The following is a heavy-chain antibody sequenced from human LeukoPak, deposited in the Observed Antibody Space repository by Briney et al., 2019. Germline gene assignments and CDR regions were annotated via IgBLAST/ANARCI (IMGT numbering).Heavy chain of an antibody. V-gene: IGHV1-2*02. Sequence: ASVKVSCKASGYTFTGYYIHWVRQAPGQGLEWMGWIHPNYGGTNSAQKFQGRVTMTRDTSINTAYMEVSRLRSDDTAVYYCAASIVGATYRYWYFDLWGRGTLVTVSS. CDR1: GYTFTGYY. J-gene: IGHJ2*01. D-gene: IGHD1-26*01. CDR2: IHPNYGGT. CDR3: AASIVGATYRYWYFDL.